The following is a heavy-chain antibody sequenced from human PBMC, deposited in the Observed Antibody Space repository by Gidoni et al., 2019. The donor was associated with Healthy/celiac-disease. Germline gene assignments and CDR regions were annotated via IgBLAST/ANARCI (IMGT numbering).Heavy chain of an antibody. D-gene: IGHD1-26*01. J-gene: IGHJ3*02. V-gene: IGHV3-21*01. Sequence: EVQLVESGGGLVKPGGSLRISCAASGFTFSSYSMNWVRQAPGKGLEWVSSISSSSSYIYYADSVKGRFTISRDNAKNSLYLQMNSLRAEDTAVYYCARWGLSGDAFDIWGQGTMVTVSS. CDR3: ARWGLSGDAFDI. CDR1: GFTFSSYS. CDR2: ISSSSSYI.